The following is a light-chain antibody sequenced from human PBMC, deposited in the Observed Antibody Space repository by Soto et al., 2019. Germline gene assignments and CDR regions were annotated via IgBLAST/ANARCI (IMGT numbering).Light chain of an antibody. CDR3: QAWDSSTYV. J-gene: IGLJ1*01. Sequence: SYELTQPPSVSVSPGQTASITCSGAKLGDEYACWYQQKPGQSPVLVIYQDSKRPSGIPERFSGSNSGNTATLTISGTQAMDEDDYYCQAWDSSTYVFGTGTKLTVL. V-gene: IGLV3-1*01. CDR2: QDS. CDR1: KLGDEY.